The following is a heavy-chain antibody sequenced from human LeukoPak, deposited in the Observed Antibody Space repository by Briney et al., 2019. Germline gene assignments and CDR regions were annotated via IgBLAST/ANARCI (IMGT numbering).Heavy chain of an antibody. D-gene: IGHD2-21*02. J-gene: IGHJ4*02. V-gene: IGHV4-59*01. CDR1: GGSLSSYY. Sequence: PSETLSLTCTVSGGSLSSYYWSWIRQPPGKGLEWIGYIYYSGSTNYNPSLKSRVTISVDTSKNQFSLKLSSVTAADTAVYYCASQPYCGGDCYPFDYWGQGTLVTVSS. CDR2: IYYSGST. CDR3: ASQPYCGGDCYPFDY.